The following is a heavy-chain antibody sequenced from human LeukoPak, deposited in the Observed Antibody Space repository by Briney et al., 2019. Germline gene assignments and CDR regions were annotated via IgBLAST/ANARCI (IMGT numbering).Heavy chain of an antibody. D-gene: IGHD3-10*01. J-gene: IGHJ4*02. CDR1: GNSFNNHF. V-gene: IGHV5-51*01. CDR3: ARRSTVIRGVLEDAFDY. CDR2: IYPGDSEI. Sequence: GESLKISCKGSGNSFNNHFIGWVRQMPGKGLEWMGIIYPGDSEIRYSPSFQGQVTISADKSISTVYLQWSSLEASDTAMYYCARRSTVIRGVLEDAFDYWGQGTLVTVSS.